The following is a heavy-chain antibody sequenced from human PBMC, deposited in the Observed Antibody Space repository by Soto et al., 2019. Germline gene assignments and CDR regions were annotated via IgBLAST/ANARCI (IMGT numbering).Heavy chain of an antibody. CDR2: IKQDGSEK. Sequence: PGGSLRLSCAASGFTFSSYWMSWVRQAPGKGLEWVANIKQDGSEKHYVDSVKGRFTISRDNAKNSLYLQMNSLRAEDTAVYYCASVQTYYDILTGYYPPDYYFDYWGQGTLVTVSS. J-gene: IGHJ4*02. CDR3: ASVQTYYDILTGYYPPDYYFDY. CDR1: GFTFSSYW. V-gene: IGHV3-7*01. D-gene: IGHD3-9*01.